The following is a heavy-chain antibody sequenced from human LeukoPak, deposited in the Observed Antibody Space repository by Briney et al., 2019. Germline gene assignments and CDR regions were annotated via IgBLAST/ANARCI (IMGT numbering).Heavy chain of an antibody. CDR1: GGSFSGYY. V-gene: IGHV4-59*01. CDR2: IYYSGST. CDR3: ARGGYCSSTSCWGP. D-gene: IGHD2-2*01. Sequence: SETLSLTCAVYGGSFSGYYWSWIRQPPGKGLEWIGYIYYSGSTNYNPSLKSRVTISVDTSKNQFSLKLSSVTAADTAVYYCARGGYCSSTSCWGPWGQGTLVTVSS. J-gene: IGHJ5*02.